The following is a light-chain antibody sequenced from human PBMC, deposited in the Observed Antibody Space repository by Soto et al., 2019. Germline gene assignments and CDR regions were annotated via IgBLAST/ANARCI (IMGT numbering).Light chain of an antibody. Sequence: EIVLTQSPATLSLSPGERATLSCRASQSVSSYLAWYPQKPGQAPRILIYDASNRATGIPAMFSGSGAGTECTRTISSLEPEDVEVDYCQQRSNWPWTFGQGTKVDIK. CDR1: QSVSSY. J-gene: IGKJ1*01. CDR2: DAS. V-gene: IGKV3-11*01. CDR3: QQRSNWPWT.